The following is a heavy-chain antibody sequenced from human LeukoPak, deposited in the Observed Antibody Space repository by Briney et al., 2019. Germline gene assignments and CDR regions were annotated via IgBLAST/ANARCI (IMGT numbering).Heavy chain of an antibody. D-gene: IGHD3-9*01. CDR2: IYYSGST. V-gene: IGHV4-59*01. Sequence: SETLSLTCTVSGDSIINYYWSWIRQSPGKGLEWIGYIYYSGSTKYNPSLKSRVTISVDTSKNQFSLKLSSVTAADTAVYYCATDILTGYHVAFDIWGQGTMVTVSS. CDR3: ATDILTGYHVAFDI. J-gene: IGHJ3*02. CDR1: GDSIINYY.